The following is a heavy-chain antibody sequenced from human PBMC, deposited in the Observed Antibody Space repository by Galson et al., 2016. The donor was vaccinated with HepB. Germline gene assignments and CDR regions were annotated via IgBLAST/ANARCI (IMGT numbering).Heavy chain of an antibody. CDR2: ISSSSTYI. D-gene: IGHD3-10*01. V-gene: IGHV3-21*01. CDR3: ARDPPLHYGSGRNYYYNGMDV. CDR1: GFTFSSYS. J-gene: IGHJ6*02. Sequence: LRLSCAASGFTFSSYSMNWVRQAPGKGLEWVSSISSSSTYIYYADSVKGRFTISRDNAKNSLYLQMNSLRAEDTAVYYCARDPPLHYGSGRNYYYNGMDVWGQGTTVTVSS.